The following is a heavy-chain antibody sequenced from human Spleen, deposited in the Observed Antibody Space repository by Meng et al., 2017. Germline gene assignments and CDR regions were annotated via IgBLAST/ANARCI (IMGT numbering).Heavy chain of an antibody. Sequence: SVKVSCKALGGIFSNYVICWVRQAPGQGLEWMGGINAVFGTTNYAQKFQDRVTITSDESTSTAYMELSSLRSEDTAVYYCAAATTQAVAEYFQHWGQGTLVTVSS. CDR2: INAVFGTT. D-gene: IGHD6-19*01. CDR1: GGIFSNYV. CDR3: AAATTQAVAEYFQH. V-gene: IGHV1-69*13. J-gene: IGHJ1*01.